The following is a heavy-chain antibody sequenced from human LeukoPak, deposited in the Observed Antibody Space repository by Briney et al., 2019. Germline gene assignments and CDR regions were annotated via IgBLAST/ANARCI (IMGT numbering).Heavy chain of an antibody. CDR1: GGTFSSYA. Sequence: GASVKVSCKASGGTFSSYAISWVRQAPGQGLEWMGGIIPIFGTANYAQKFQGRVTITADESTSTAYMELSSLRSEDTAVYYCASCYYGSGSPNWFDPWGQGTLVTVSS. D-gene: IGHD3-10*01. V-gene: IGHV1-69*13. J-gene: IGHJ5*02. CDR3: ASCYYGSGSPNWFDP. CDR2: IIPIFGTA.